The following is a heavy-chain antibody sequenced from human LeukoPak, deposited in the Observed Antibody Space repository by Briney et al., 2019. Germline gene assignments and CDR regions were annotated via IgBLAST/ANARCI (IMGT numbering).Heavy chain of an antibody. CDR1: GYTFTGYY. CDR3: ARGRQLLLWFGELSYNWFDP. J-gene: IGHJ5*02. V-gene: IGHV1-2*02. D-gene: IGHD3-10*01. CDR2: INPNSDSGGT. Sequence: ASVKVSCKASGYTFTGYYIHWVRQAPRQGLEWMGWINPNSDSGGTNYAQKFQGRVSMTKDTSISTAYMELSRLRSDDTAVYYCARGRQLLLWFGELSYNWFDPWGQGTLVTVSS.